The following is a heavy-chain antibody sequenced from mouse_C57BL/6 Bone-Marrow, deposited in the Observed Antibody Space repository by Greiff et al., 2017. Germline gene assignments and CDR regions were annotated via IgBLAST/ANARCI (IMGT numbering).Heavy chain of an antibody. Sequence: QSGGGLVQPGGSMKLSCVASGFTFSNYWMNWVRQSPEKGLEWVAQIRLKSDNYATHYAESVKGRFTISRDDSKSSVYLQMNNLRAEDTGIYYCTGDGSSYWYFDVWGTGTTVTVSS. CDR2: IRLKSDNYAT. J-gene: IGHJ1*03. CDR1: GFTFSNYW. V-gene: IGHV6-3*01. CDR3: TGDGSSYWYFDV. D-gene: IGHD1-1*01.